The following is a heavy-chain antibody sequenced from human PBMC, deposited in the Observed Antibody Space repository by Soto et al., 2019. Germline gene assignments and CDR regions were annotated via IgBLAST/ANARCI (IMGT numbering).Heavy chain of an antibody. CDR2: IDWDDDK. CDR1: GFSLSTSGMC. D-gene: IGHD3-22*01. J-gene: IGHJ4*02. CDR3: ARIWYYYDSSGYYYAVFDY. V-gene: IGHV2-70*01. Sequence: SGPTLVNPTQTLTLTCTFSGFSLSTSGMCVSWIRQPPGKALEWLALIDWDDDKYYSTSLKTRLTISKDTSKNQVVLTMTNMDPADTATYYCARIWYYYDSSGYYYAVFDYWGQGTLVTVSS.